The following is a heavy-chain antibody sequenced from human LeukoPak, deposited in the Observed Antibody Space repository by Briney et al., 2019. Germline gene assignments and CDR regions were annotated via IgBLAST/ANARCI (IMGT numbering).Heavy chain of an antibody. V-gene: IGHV1-46*01. Sequence: ASVKVSCTASGYTFTSYYMHWVRQAPGQGLEWMGIINPSGGRTGYAQKFQGRLTMTRDTSTSTVYMELSSLRSEDTAVYYCARDLDSSGHGDYFDYWGQGTLVTVSS. CDR1: GYTFTSYY. J-gene: IGHJ4*02. D-gene: IGHD3-22*01. CDR2: INPSGGRT. CDR3: ARDLDSSGHGDYFDY.